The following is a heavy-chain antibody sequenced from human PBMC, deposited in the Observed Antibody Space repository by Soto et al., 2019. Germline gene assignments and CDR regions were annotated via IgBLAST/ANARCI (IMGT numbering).Heavy chain of an antibody. V-gene: IGHV3-30-3*01. J-gene: IGHJ6*02. CDR1: GFTFSSYA. CDR3: ARALVGAAGPEAGYYSYGMDV. D-gene: IGHD1-26*01. Sequence: PGGSLRLSCAASGFTFSSYAMHWVRQAPGKGLEWVAVISYDGSNKYYADSVKGRFTISRDNSKNTLYLQMNSLRAEDTAVYYCARALVGAAGPEAGYYSYGMDVWGQGTTVTVSS. CDR2: ISYDGSNK.